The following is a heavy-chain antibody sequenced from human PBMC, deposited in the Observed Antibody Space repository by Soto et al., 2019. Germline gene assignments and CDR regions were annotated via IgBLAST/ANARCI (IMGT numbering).Heavy chain of an antibody. Sequence: AETRSLTGTVPGGSISTYYWSWIRRPPGKGLEWIGYIYNSGSTHSNPSLQRRVTISVDTSKTQFSLKLSYVHAADTAISYSARARSTIVREVIKYNMDVWGQGTTVTVSS. CDR2: IYNSGST. V-gene: IGHV4-59*01. D-gene: IGHD3-10*01. CDR1: GGSISTYY. CDR3: ARARSTIVREVIKYNMDV. J-gene: IGHJ6*02.